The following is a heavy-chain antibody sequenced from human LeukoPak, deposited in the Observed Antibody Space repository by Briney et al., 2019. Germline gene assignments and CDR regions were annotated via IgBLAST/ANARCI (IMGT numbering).Heavy chain of an antibody. V-gene: IGHV1-18*01. Sequence: ASVKVSCKASGYIFATYGVQAPGQGLEWMGWIRPYKGKTNYAQKLQGRVTMTTDTSTSTAHMELRSLRTDDTAVYYCARDLTAGGDGQGYWGQGALVTVSS. J-gene: IGHJ4*02. CDR1: GYIFATYG. CDR2: IRPYKGKT. D-gene: IGHD2-21*01. CDR3: ARDLTAGGDGQGY.